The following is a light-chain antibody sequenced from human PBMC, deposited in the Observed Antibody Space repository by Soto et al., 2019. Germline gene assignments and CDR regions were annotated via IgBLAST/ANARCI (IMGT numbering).Light chain of an antibody. CDR2: DAS. V-gene: IGKV1-5*01. CDR1: ESVSNW. Sequence: DVQMTQSPSTVSASVGDRVTITCRASESVSNWLAWYQQKPGKAPKLLIYDASSLESGVPSRFSGRGSGSVFTLSICSLQPYDFATFYCQQYHGAPYTFGQGTKLEIK. J-gene: IGKJ2*01. CDR3: QQYHGAPYT.